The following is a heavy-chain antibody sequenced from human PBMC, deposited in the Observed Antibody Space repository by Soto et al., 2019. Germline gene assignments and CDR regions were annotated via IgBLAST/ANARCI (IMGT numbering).Heavy chain of an antibody. V-gene: IGHV1-18*01. D-gene: IGHD6-6*01. CDR1: GYSFTSFG. CDR2: ISTYNGNT. CDR3: SRDPQHSTPSQVIEY. Sequence: QVQLLQSGAEVKKPGASVRVSCKASGYSFTSFGISWVRQAPGQGLEWVGRISTYNGNTKYAQKLEGRVTVSTDTSTSTAYMELRSLASDDTAVYYCSRDPQHSTPSQVIEYWCHETRFTVSS. J-gene: IGHJ4*01.